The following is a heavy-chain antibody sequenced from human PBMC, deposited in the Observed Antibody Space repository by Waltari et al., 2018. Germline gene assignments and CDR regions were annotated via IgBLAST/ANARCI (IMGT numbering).Heavy chain of an antibody. CDR3: ARDPKDYGDYVDY. CDR2: IKQDGSEK. CDR1: GFTFSSYW. J-gene: IGHJ4*02. V-gene: IGHV3-7*01. D-gene: IGHD4-17*01. Sequence: EVQLVESGGGLVQPGGSLRLSCAASGFTFSSYWMSWVRQAPGKGLEWVANIKQDGSEKYYVDSVKGRFTISRDNAKNSLYLQMNSLRAEDTAVYYCARDPKDYGDYVDYWGQGTLVTVSS.